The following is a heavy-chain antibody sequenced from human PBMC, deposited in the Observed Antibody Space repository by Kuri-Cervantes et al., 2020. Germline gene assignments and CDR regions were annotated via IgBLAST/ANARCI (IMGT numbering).Heavy chain of an antibody. D-gene: IGHD3-10*01. Sequence: GESLKISCAASGFTFSGSAMHWVRQASGKGLEWVGRIRSKANSYATAYAASVKGRFTISRDDSKNTAYLQMNSLRAEDTAVYYCATAVVRGVMNQHWGQGTLVTVSS. V-gene: IGHV3-73*01. CDR2: IRSKANSYAT. CDR1: GFTFSGSA. CDR3: ATAVVRGVMNQH. J-gene: IGHJ1*01.